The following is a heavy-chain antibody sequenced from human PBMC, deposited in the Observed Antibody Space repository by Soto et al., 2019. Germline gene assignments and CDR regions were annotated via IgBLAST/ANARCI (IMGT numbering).Heavy chain of an antibody. J-gene: IGHJ4*02. CDR3: TREWGPSYYYDSTGFNPEY. D-gene: IGHD3-22*01. CDR2: IFHDGNT. Sequence: SETLSLTCAVSGASIGSGGWWSWVRQPPGKGLEWIAEIFHDGNTNYSPSLKSRVTISVDTSKNHFSLKLSSVTAADTAVYYCTREWGPSYYYDSTGFNPEYWGQGTQVTVSS. V-gene: IGHV4-4*02. CDR1: GASIGSGGW.